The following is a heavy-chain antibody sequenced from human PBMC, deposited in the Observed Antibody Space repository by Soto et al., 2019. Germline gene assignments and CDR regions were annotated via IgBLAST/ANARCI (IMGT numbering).Heavy chain of an antibody. D-gene: IGHD3-16*01. Sequence: SLKISCEASGYSFTHYWVAWVRQMPGKGLEWMGIIFPDDSDTRYSPSFQGQVTISADKSINTAFLQWNSLKASDTAMYYCARLLRLVDYWGQGTLVTVSS. CDR2: IFPDDSDT. CDR3: ARLLRLVDY. J-gene: IGHJ4*02. V-gene: IGHV5-51*01. CDR1: GYSFTHYW.